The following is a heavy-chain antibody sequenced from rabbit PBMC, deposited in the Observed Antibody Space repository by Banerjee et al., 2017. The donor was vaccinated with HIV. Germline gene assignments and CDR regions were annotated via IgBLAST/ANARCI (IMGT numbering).Heavy chain of an antibody. J-gene: IGHJ4*01. CDR2: IYTSDGGT. CDR3: ARSIDAGDAGYGYALGNL. V-gene: IGHV1S45*01. CDR1: GFDLSGRYW. Sequence: QEQLVESGGGLVKPEGSLTLTCKASGFDLSGRYWICWVRQAPGKGLEWIACIYTSDGGTYYASWVNGRFTLSKTSSTTVTLQMTSLTAADTATYFCARSIDAGDAGYGYALGNLWGPGTLVTVS. D-gene: IGHD6-1*01.